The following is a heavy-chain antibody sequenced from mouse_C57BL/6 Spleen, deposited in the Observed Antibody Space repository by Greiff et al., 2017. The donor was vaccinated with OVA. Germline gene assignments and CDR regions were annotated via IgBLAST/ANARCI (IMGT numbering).Heavy chain of an antibody. CDR2: SSSGGSYT. Sequence: DVMLVESGGDLVKPGGSLKLSCAASGFTFSSYGMSWVRQTPDKRLEWVATSSSGGSYTYYPDSVKGRFTISRDNAKNTLYLQMSSLKSEDTAMYYCARPTGPFDYWGQGTTLTVSS. V-gene: IGHV5-6*02. D-gene: IGHD4-1*02. CDR3: ARPTGPFDY. CDR1: GFTFSSYG. J-gene: IGHJ2*01.